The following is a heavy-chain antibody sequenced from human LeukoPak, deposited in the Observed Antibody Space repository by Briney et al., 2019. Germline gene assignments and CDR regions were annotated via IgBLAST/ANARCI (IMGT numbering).Heavy chain of an antibody. CDR2: IRYDGSNK. CDR3: AKDRGSSSWYLNGGHWYFDL. V-gene: IGHV3-30*02. J-gene: IGHJ2*01. Sequence: GGSLRLSCAASGFTFSSYGMHWVRQAPGKGLEWVAFIRYDGSNKYYADSVKGRFTISRDNSKNTLYLQMNSLRAEDTAVYYCAKDRGSSSWYLNGGHWYFDLWGRGTLVTVSS. CDR1: GFTFSSYG. D-gene: IGHD6-13*01.